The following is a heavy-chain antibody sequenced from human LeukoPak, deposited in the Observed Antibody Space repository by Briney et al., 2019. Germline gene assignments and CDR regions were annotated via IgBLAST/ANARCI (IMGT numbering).Heavy chain of an antibody. Sequence: TSETLSLTCTVSGGSISSSSYYWGWIRQPPGKGLEWIGSIYYSGSTYYNPSLKSRATISVDTSKNQFSLKLSSVTAADTAVYYCAKSYYYDSSGYCQFDYWGQGTLVTVSS. CDR2: IYYSGST. CDR1: GGSISSSSYY. V-gene: IGHV4-39*01. CDR3: AKSYYYDSSGYCQFDY. J-gene: IGHJ4*02. D-gene: IGHD3-22*01.